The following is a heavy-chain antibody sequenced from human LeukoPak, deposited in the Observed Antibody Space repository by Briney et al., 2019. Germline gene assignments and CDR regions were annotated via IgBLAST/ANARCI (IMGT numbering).Heavy chain of an antibody. CDR3: ARGYFDNWFDP. D-gene: IGHD3-9*01. Sequence: ASVTVSCKASGYIFTGNYMHWVRQAPGQGLEWMGWINPNSGGTNYAQKFQGRVTMTRDTSISTAYMELSRLRSDDTAVYYCARGYFDNWFDPWGQGTLVSVSS. CDR2: INPNSGGT. V-gene: IGHV1-2*02. CDR1: GYIFTGNY. J-gene: IGHJ5*02.